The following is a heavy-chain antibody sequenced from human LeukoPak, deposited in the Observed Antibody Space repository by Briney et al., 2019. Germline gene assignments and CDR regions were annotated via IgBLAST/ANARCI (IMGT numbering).Heavy chain of an antibody. J-gene: IGHJ6*03. CDR1: GYTFTSYD. V-gene: IGHV1-8*01. CDR3: ARGLRPRRGYYYYYMDV. Sequence: GASVKVSCKASGYTFTSYDINWVRQATGQGLEWMGWMNPNSGNTGYAQKFQGRVTMTRNTSISTAYMELSSLRSEDTAVYHCARGLRPRRGYYYYYMDVWGKGTTVTVSS. CDR2: MNPNSGNT.